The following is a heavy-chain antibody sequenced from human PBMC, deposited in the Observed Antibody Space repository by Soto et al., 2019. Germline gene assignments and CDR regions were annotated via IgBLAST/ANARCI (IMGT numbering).Heavy chain of an antibody. D-gene: IGHD6-19*01. CDR3: AHRPSQTSIAVAVFDY. CDR1: GFSLSTSGVG. J-gene: IGHJ4*02. V-gene: IGHV2-5*02. CDR2: IYWDDDK. Sequence: QITLKESGPTLVKPTQTLTLTCTFSGFSLSTSGVGVGWIRQPPGKALEWLALIYWDDDKRYSPSLKSRLTITKDTSKNQVVLTMTNMDPVDTATYYCAHRPSQTSIAVAVFDYWGQGTLVTVSS.